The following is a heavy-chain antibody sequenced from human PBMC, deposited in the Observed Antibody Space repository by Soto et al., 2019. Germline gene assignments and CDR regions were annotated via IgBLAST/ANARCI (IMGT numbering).Heavy chain of an antibody. CDR3: ARQRGYSYAHFVDY. J-gene: IGHJ4*02. Sequence: PSETLSLTCTVAGGSISSDYWSWIRQPPGKGLEWIGYMHYSGSTNYNPSLKSRVTISVDTSKKQFSLKLTSVTAADTAVYYCARQRGYSYAHFVDYWGQGPPVTVSS. CDR1: GGSISSDY. CDR2: MHYSGST. V-gene: IGHV4-59*08. D-gene: IGHD5-18*01.